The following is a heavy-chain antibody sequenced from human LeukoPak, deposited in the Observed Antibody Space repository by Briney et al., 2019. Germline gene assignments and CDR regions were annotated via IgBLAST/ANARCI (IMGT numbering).Heavy chain of an antibody. CDR2: IKSKANGGTT. J-gene: IGHJ6*03. CDR3: TTDDSYCGTTRCAPYYFYMDV. V-gene: IGHV3-15*01. Sequence: GGSLRLSCGASRVIFSDAWMSSVRLAPGKGLEWVGRIKSKANGGTTDYAATVKGRFSISRDDSRSTLYLQMNSLETEDTAVYYWTTDDSYCGTTRCAPYYFYMDVWGKGTTVTVSS. CDR1: RVIFSDAW. D-gene: IGHD2-2*01.